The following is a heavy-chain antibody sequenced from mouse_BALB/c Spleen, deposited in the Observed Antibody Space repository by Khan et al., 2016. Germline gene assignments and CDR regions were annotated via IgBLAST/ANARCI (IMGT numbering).Heavy chain of an antibody. Sequence: QVQLQESGAELAKPGASVKMSCKASGYTFTTYWMHWVTQRPGQDLEWIGYFHPSTGSTEFHQNFKDKATLTADKSSSTAYMQLSSLTSEDSAVYYGARSGAGSAFSYGGQGTLVTVSA. CDR2: FHPSTGST. CDR1: GYTFTTYW. V-gene: IGHV1-7*01. D-gene: IGHD3-3*01. J-gene: IGHJ3*01. CDR3: ARSGAGSAFSY.